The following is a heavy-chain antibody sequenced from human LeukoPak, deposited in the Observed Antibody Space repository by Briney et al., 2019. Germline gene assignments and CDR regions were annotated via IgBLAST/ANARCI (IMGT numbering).Heavy chain of an antibody. CDR1: GGTFSSYA. V-gene: IGHV1-46*01. CDR3: ARDVRAVAGGNWFDP. J-gene: IGHJ5*02. D-gene: IGHD6-19*01. Sequence: GSSVKVSCKASGGTFSSYAISWVRQAPGQGLEWMGIINPSGGSTSYAQKFQGRVTMTRDTSTSTVYMELSSLRSEDTAVYYCARDVRAVAGGNWFDPWGQGTLVTVSS. CDR2: INPSGGST.